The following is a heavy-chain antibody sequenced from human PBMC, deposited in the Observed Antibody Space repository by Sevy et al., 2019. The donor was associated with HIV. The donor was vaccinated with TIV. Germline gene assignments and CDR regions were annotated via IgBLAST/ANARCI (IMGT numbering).Heavy chain of an antibody. J-gene: IGHJ4*02. CDR3: ARGDPYYYDSSGYYPFDY. V-gene: IGHV4-4*07. CDR1: GGSISSYY. D-gene: IGHD3-22*01. CDR2: IYTSGST. Sequence: SETLSLTCTVSGGSISSYYWSWIRQPAGKGLEWIGRIYTSGSTNYNPSLKSRVTMSVDTSKNQFSLKLSSVTAAETAVYYCARGDPYYYDSSGYYPFDYWGQGTLVTVSS.